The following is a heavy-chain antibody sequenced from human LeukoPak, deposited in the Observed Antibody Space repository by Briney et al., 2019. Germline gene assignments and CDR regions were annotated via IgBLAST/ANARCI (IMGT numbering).Heavy chain of an antibody. D-gene: IGHD1-26*01. CDR2: IKQDGSEK. V-gene: IGHV3-7*03. Sequence: GGSLRLSCAASGFTFSSYWMSWVRQAPGRGPEWVANIKQDGSEKYYVDSVKGRVTISRDNAKNSLYLQMNSLRAEDTAVYYCARSRSYYFDSWGQGTLVTVSS. CDR1: GFTFSSYW. J-gene: IGHJ4*02. CDR3: ARSRSYYFDS.